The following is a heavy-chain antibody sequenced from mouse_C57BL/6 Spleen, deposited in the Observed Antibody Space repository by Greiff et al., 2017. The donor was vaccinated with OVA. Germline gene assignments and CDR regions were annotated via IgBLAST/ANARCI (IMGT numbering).Heavy chain of an antibody. CDR3: ARHYGSSYKYYFDY. V-gene: IGHV1-59*01. CDR1: GYTFTSYW. Sequence: VQLQQPGAELVRPGTSVKLSCKASGYTFTSYWMHWVKQRPGQGLEWIGVIDPSDSYTNYTQQLKGKATLTVDTSSSTAYMQLSSLTSEDSAVYYCARHYGSSYKYYFDYWGQGTTLTVSS. J-gene: IGHJ2*01. CDR2: IDPSDSYT. D-gene: IGHD1-1*01.